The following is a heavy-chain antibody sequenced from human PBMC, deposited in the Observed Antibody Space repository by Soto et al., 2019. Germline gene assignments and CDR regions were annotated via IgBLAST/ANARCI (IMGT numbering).Heavy chain of an antibody. CDR3: ARYCDHIVVLGGANRLYFDP. J-gene: IGHJ5*02. V-gene: IGHV5-10-1*01. CDR2: IDPSDSYT. D-gene: IGHD2-15*01. Sequence: PXESLKISCKGSGYSFTSYWISWVRQMPGKGLEWMGRIDPSDSYTDYSPSFQGHVTISADKSISTAYLQWSSLKAADTAMYYCARYCDHIVVLGGANRLYFDPWGQGTLVTVSS. CDR1: GYSFTSYW.